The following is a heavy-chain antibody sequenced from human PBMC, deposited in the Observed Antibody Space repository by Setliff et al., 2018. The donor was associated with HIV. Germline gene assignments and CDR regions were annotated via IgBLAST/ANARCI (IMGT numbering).Heavy chain of an antibody. J-gene: IGHJ4*02. V-gene: IGHV1-69*05. Sequence: ASVKVSCKASGGTFSSYAISWVRQAPGQGLEWMGGIIPIFGTTNYAQKFQGRVTITTDESTSTAYMELSSLRSEDTAVYYCARDPPATTEANQTDYWGQGTLVTVSS. CDR3: ARDPPATTEANQTDY. CDR1: GGTFSSYA. CDR2: IIPIFGTT. D-gene: IGHD4-17*01.